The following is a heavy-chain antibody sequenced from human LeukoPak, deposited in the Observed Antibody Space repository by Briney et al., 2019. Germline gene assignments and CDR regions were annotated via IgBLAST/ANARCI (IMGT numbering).Heavy chain of an antibody. CDR3: AKAPDPYDYSSYYYYYYYMDV. CDR1: GFTFSSYA. V-gene: IGHV3-30-3*01. Sequence: RGSLRLSCAASGFTFSSYAMHWVRQAPGKGLEWVAVISYDGSNKYYADSVKGRFTISRDNSKNTLYLQMNSLRAEDTAVYYCAKAPDPYDYSSYYYYYYYMDVWGKGTTVTVSS. D-gene: IGHD4-11*01. J-gene: IGHJ6*03. CDR2: ISYDGSNK.